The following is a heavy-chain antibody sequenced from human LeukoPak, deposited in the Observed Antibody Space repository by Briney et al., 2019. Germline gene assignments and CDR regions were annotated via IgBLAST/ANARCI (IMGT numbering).Heavy chain of an antibody. CDR3: TTNVYSSSWHVTHFDY. CDR1: GFTFSNAW. J-gene: IGHJ4*02. CDR2: IKSKTDGGTT. V-gene: IGHV3-15*01. D-gene: IGHD6-13*01. Sequence: GGSLRLSCAASGFTFSNAWMSWVRQAPGKGLEWVGRIKSKTDGGTTDYAAPVKGRFTISRDDSKNTLYLQMNSLKTEDTAVYYCTTNVYSSSWHVTHFDYWGQGTLVTVSS.